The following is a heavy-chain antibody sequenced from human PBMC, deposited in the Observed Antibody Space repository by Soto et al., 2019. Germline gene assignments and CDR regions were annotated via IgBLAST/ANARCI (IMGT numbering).Heavy chain of an antibody. D-gene: IGHD2-15*01. CDR2: IIPIFGTA. CDR1: GGTFSSYA. CDR3: AREGYCSGGSCSSVFDY. J-gene: IGHJ4*02. Sequence: SVKASCKASGGTFSSYAISWVRQAPGQGLEWMGGIIPIFGTANYAQKFQGRVTITADESTSTAYMELSSLRSEDTAVYYCAREGYCSGGSCSSVFDYWGQGTLVTVS. V-gene: IGHV1-69*13.